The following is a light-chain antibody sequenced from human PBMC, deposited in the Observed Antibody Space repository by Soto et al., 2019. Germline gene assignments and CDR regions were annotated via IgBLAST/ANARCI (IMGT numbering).Light chain of an antibody. CDR3: QSYDSSLSGSV. V-gene: IGLV1-40*01. CDR2: GNS. J-gene: IGLJ3*02. Sequence: QSVLTQPPSVSGAPGQRVTISCTGRSSNIDTNYYVHWYQQLPGTAPKLLIYGNSNRPSGVPVRFAGSKSGTSASLAITGLQAEDEADYYCQSYDSSLSGSVFGGGTNLTVL. CDR1: SSNIDTNYY.